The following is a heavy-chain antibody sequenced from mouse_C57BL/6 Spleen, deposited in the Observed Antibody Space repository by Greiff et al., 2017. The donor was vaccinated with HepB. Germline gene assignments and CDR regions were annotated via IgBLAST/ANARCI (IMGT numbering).Heavy chain of an antibody. Sequence: VQLQQSGPELVKPGASVKISCKASGYAFSSSWMNWVKQRPGKGLEWIGRIYPGDGDTNYNGKFKGKATLTADKSSSTAYMQLSSLTSEDSAVYFCARSPYYYGSSYEGFAYWGQGTLVTVSA. CDR2: IYPGDGDT. D-gene: IGHD1-1*01. CDR3: ARSPYYYGSSYEGFAY. V-gene: IGHV1-82*01. J-gene: IGHJ3*01. CDR1: GYAFSSSW.